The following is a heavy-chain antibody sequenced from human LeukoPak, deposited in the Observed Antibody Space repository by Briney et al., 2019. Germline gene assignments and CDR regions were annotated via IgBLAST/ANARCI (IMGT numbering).Heavy chain of an antibody. CDR1: GFTFDDYT. J-gene: IGHJ4*02. D-gene: IGHD6-13*01. CDR3: AKDGGAAAGTGYEFDY. Sequence: GGSLRLSCAASGFTFDDYTMHWVRQAPGKGLEWVSLISWDGGSTYYADSVKGRFTISRDNSKNSLYLQMNSLRTEDTALYYCAKDGGAAAGTGYEFDYWGQGTLVTVSS. V-gene: IGHV3-43*01. CDR2: ISWDGGST.